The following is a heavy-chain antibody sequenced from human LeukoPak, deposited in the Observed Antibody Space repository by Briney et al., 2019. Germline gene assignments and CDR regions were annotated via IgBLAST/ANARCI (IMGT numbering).Heavy chain of an antibody. Sequence: SETLSLTCTVSGGSISYYYWSWIRQPPGKGLEWIGYIYYSGSTNYNPSLKSRVTISVDTSKNQFSLKLSSVTAADTAVYYCARVAVSGWPSRIGAFDIWGQGTMVTVSS. CDR2: IYYSGST. D-gene: IGHD6-19*01. CDR1: GGSISYYY. J-gene: IGHJ3*02. V-gene: IGHV4-59*01. CDR3: ARVAVSGWPSRIGAFDI.